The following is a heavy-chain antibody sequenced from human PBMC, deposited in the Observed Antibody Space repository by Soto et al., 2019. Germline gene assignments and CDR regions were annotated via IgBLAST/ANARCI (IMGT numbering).Heavy chain of an antibody. V-gene: IGHV3-33*01. Sequence: GGSLRLSCAASGFTFSSYGMHWVRQAPGKGLEWVAVIWYDGSNKYYADSVKGRFTISRDNSKNTLYLQMNSLRAEDTAVYYCARDGMWDQYNSSWYLSLYFDYWGQGTLVTVSS. CDR3: ARDGMWDQYNSSWYLSLYFDY. CDR1: GFTFSSYG. CDR2: IWYDGSNK. J-gene: IGHJ4*02. D-gene: IGHD6-13*01.